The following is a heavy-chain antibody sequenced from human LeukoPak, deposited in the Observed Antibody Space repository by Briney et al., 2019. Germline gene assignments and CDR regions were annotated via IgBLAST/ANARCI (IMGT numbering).Heavy chain of an antibody. CDR2: ISWNSGSI. Sequence: PGGSLRLSCAASGFTFDDYAMHWVRQAPGKGLEWVSGISWNSGSIGYADSVKGRFTISRDNAKNSLYLQMNSLRAEDTALYYCAKAGSSSGYSNSDYWGQGTLVTVSS. D-gene: IGHD3-22*01. J-gene: IGHJ4*02. CDR1: GFTFDDYA. V-gene: IGHV3-9*01. CDR3: AKAGSSSGYSNSDY.